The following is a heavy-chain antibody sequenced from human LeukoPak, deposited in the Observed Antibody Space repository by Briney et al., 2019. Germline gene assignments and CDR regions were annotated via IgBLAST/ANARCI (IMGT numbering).Heavy chain of an antibody. CDR1: GYSISSSNW. CDR3: ARSLRGYYFDY. D-gene: IGHD3-16*01. CDR2: IYYSGST. V-gene: IGHV4-28*01. J-gene: IGHJ4*02. Sequence: SETLSLTYAVSGYSISSSNWWGWVRQPPGEGLEWIAYIYYSGSTYYNPPLKSRVTMSVDTSKNQFSLKLSSVTAVDTAVYYCARSLRGYYFDYWGQGILVTVSS.